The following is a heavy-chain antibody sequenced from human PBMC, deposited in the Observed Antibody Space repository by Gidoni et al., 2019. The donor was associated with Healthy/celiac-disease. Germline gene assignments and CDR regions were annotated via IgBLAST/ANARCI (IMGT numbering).Heavy chain of an antibody. CDR2: IWYDGSNK. D-gene: IGHD1-1*01. CDR1: GFTCSSYG. Sequence: QVQLVESGGGVVQPGRSLRLSCAASGFTCSSYGMHWVRQAPGKGLEWVAVIWYDGSNKYYADSVKGRFTISRDNSKNTLYLQMNSLRAEDTAVYYCARGHGNTADDAFDIWGQGTMVTVSS. CDR3: ARGHGNTADDAFDI. J-gene: IGHJ3*02. V-gene: IGHV3-33*01.